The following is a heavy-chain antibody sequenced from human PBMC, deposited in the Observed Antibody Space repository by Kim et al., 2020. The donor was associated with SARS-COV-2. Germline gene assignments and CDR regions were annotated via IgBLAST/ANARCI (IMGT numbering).Heavy chain of an antibody. V-gene: IGHV3-48*03. Sequence: GGSLRLSCAASGFTLSSYEMNWVRQAPGKGLDWVSYISSSGSTIYYADSVKGRFTISRDNAKNSLYLQMNSLRAEDTAVYYCAGSYYDFWSGYPRNFDYWGQGTLVTVSS. D-gene: IGHD3-3*01. J-gene: IGHJ4*02. CDR2: ISSSGSTI. CDR1: GFTLSSYE. CDR3: AGSYYDFWSGYPRNFDY.